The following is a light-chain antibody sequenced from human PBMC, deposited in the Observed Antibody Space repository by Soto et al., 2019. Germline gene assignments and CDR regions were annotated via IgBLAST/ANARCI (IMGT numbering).Light chain of an antibody. Sequence: DIQMTQSPSSVSAFVGDRVTITCRASQTLNNYLTWFQQKPGKAPKVLIYAASTLQSGVPSRFSVSGSGAEFTLTISSLQPEDFATYYCQQSFSPLLTFGGGTKVDIK. CDR1: QTLNNY. CDR3: QQSFSPLLT. J-gene: IGKJ4*01. V-gene: IGKV1-39*01. CDR2: AAS.